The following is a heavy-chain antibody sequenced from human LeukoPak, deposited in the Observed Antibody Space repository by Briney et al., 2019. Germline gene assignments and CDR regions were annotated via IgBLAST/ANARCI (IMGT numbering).Heavy chain of an antibody. D-gene: IGHD2-2*01. Sequence: PSETLSLTCTVSGGSISSYYWSWLRQPPGRGLEWIGYIHYSGSTNYNPSLESRVTLSVDTSKNQFSLKLRSVTAADTAVYYCARRSRVWYDFDYWGQGTLVTVSS. CDR2: IHYSGST. CDR3: ARRSRVWYDFDY. V-gene: IGHV4-59*08. J-gene: IGHJ4*02. CDR1: GGSISSYY.